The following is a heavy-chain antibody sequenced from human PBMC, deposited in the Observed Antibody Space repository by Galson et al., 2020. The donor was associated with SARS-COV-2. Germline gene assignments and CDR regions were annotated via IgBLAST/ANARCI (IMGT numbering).Heavy chain of an antibody. J-gene: IGHJ4*02. D-gene: IGHD4-17*01. V-gene: IGHV3-11*01. Sequence: NSGGSLRLSCAASGFTFSDYYMSWIRQAPGKGLEWVSYISSSGSTIYYADSVKGRFTISRDNAKNSLYLQMNSLRAEDTAVYYCVSLMGYGDYSIDYWGQGTLVTVSS. CDR1: GFTFSDYY. CDR2: ISSSGSTI. CDR3: VSLMGYGDYSIDY.